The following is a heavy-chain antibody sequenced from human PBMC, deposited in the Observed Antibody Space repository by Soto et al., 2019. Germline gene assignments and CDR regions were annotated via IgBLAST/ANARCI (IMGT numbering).Heavy chain of an antibody. V-gene: IGHV4-34*01. Sequence: SETLSLTCAVYGGSFSDYYWSWIRQPPGKGLEGIGEVNPSGKTNYNPSLKSRVTISEDTSKNQFSLKVNSMTAADTAVYHCARHCSGDCSHVFDIWGQGTMVT. CDR1: GGSFSDYY. D-gene: IGHD2-21*02. CDR2: VNPSGKT. CDR3: ARHCSGDCSHVFDI. J-gene: IGHJ3*02.